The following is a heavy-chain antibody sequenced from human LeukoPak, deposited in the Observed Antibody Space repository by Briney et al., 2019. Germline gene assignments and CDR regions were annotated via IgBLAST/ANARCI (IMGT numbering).Heavy chain of an antibody. Sequence: SVKVSCKASGGTFSSYAISWARQAPGQGLESMGGIIRIFGTANYAQKLQGRVTITTDESTSTAYMELSSLRSEDTAVYYCARTRGVITNWFDPWGQGTLVTVSS. J-gene: IGHJ5*02. V-gene: IGHV1-69*05. CDR2: IIRIFGTA. D-gene: IGHD3-10*01. CDR3: ARTRGVITNWFDP. CDR1: GGTFSSYA.